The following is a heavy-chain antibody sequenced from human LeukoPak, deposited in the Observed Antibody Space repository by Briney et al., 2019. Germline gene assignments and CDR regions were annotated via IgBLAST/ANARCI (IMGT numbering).Heavy chain of an antibody. V-gene: IGHV3-21*01. CDR1: GFTFSSHS. Sequence: GGSLRLSCAASGFTFSSHSMNWVRQAPGKGLEWVSSISSSSSYIYYADSVKGRFTISRDNAKNSLYLQMNSLRAEDTAVYYCARDRIAVVLFDYWGQGTLVTVSS. D-gene: IGHD6-19*01. CDR3: ARDRIAVVLFDY. CDR2: ISSSSSYI. J-gene: IGHJ4*02.